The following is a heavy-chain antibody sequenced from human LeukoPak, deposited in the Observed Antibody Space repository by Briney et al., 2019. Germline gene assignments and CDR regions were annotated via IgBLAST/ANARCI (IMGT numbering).Heavy chain of an antibody. J-gene: IGHJ4*02. CDR1: GGSISSGSYY. D-gene: IGHD5-24*01. CDR2: IYTSGST. Sequence: PSETLSLTCTVSGGSISSGSYYWSWIRQPAGKGLEWIGRIYTSGSTNYNPSLKSRVTISVDTSKNQFSLKLSSVTAADTAVYYCAREKVEMATIIFGYFDYWGQGTLVTVSS. CDR3: AREKVEMATIIFGYFDY. V-gene: IGHV4-61*02.